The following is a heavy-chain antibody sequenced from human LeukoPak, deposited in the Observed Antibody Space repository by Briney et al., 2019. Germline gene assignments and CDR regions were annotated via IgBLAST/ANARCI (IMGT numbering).Heavy chain of an antibody. CDR1: GFIFRNYG. Sequence: GGPLRLSCAASGFIFRNYGMTGVRQAPGKALEWVSGIYANGNTRYADSVRGRFTISRDNSKNTLYLQMHSLRVDDKAVYYCAHLVWEYVGGLDVWGQGTTVTVSS. J-gene: IGHJ6*02. CDR2: IYANGNT. D-gene: IGHD3/OR15-3a*01. CDR3: AHLVWEYVGGLDV. V-gene: IGHV3-23*01.